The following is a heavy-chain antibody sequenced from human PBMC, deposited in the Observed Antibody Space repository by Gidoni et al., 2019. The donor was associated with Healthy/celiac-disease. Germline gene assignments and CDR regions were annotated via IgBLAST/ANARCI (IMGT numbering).Heavy chain of an antibody. D-gene: IGHD2-8*01. CDR1: GYSISSGYY. CDR3: ASIPGMVYAIHGMDV. CDR2: IYHSGST. V-gene: IGHV4-38-2*02. Sequence: QVQLQESGPGLVKPSETLSLTCTVSGYSISSGYYWGWIRQPPGKGLEWIGSIYHSGSTYYNPSLKSRVTISVDTSKNQFSLKLSSVTAADTAVYYCASIPGMVYAIHGMDVWGQGTTVTVSS. J-gene: IGHJ6*02.